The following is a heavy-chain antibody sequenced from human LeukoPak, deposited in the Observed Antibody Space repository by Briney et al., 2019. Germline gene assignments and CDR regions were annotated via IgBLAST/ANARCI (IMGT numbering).Heavy chain of an antibody. CDR2: IYHSRST. Sequence: PSETLSLTCTVSGYSISSGYYWGWIRQPPGKGLEWIGRIYHSGSTWLGSIYHSRSTYYNPSLKSRVTISVDTSKNQFSLKLSSVTAADTAVYYCARNKGRYGSGRVHFDPWGQGTLVTVSS. V-gene: IGHV4-38-2*02. CDR3: ARNKGRYGSGRVHFDP. D-gene: IGHD3-10*01. CDR1: GYSISSGYY. J-gene: IGHJ5*02.